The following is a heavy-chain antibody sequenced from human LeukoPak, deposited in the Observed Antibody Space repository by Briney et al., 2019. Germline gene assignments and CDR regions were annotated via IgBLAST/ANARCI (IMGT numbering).Heavy chain of an antibody. V-gene: IGHV4-61*01. CDR2: IYYTGIT. D-gene: IGHD2-21*02. Sequence: SETLSLTCAVSGGSFNSGSYYWSWIRQHPGKGLEWIGYIYYTGITNYNPSLKSRVTISVDTSKNQFSLNPNSVTAADTAVYYCATTQCGSDCYLAGDYWGQGTLVTVSS. CDR1: GGSFNSGSYY. J-gene: IGHJ4*02. CDR3: ATTQCGSDCYLAGDY.